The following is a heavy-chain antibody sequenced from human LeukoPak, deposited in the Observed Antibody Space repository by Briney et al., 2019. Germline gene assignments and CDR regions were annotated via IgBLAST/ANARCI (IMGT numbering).Heavy chain of an antibody. J-gene: IGHJ6*03. Sequence: GGSLRLSCAASGFTFSSYWMSWVRQAPGKGLERVANIKQDGSEKYYVDSVKGRFTISRDNAKNSLYLQMNSLRAEDTAVYYCARVGTSYLYYYYYYMDVWGKGTTVTVSS. CDR1: GFTFSSYW. V-gene: IGHV3-7*01. CDR3: ARVGTSYLYYYYYYMDV. CDR2: IKQDGSEK. D-gene: IGHD2-2*01.